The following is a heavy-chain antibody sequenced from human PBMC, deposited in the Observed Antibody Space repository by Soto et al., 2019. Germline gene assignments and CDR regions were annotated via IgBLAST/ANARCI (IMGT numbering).Heavy chain of an antibody. D-gene: IGHD2-15*01. CDR1: GGSISSGGYY. J-gene: IGHJ4*02. Sequence: QVQLQESGPGLVKPSQTLSLTCTVSGGSISSGGYYWSWIRQHPGKGLEWIGYIYYSGSTYYNPSLKSRVTISVDTSKNQLSMKLSSVTAADTAVYYCAREVVAAPVGYYFDYWGQGTLVTVSS. V-gene: IGHV4-31*03. CDR3: AREVVAAPVGYYFDY. CDR2: IYYSGST.